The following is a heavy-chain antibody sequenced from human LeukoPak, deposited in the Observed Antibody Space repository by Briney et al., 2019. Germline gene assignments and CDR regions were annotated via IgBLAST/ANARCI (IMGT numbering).Heavy chain of an antibody. Sequence: ASVKVSCKASGYTFTSYYMHWVRQAPGQGLEWMGIINPSGGSTSYAQKFQGRVTMTRDTSTSTVYMELSSLRSEDTAVYCCARGLYIVVVPAANGQGWFDPWGQGTLVTVSS. D-gene: IGHD2-2*01. V-gene: IGHV1-46*01. CDR3: ARGLYIVVVPAANGQGWFDP. J-gene: IGHJ5*02. CDR1: GYTFTSYY. CDR2: INPSGGST.